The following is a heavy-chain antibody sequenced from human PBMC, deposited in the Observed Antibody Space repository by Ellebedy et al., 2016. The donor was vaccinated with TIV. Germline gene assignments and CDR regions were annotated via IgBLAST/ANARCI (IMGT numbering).Heavy chain of an antibody. CDR3: AKHFGGRGYWYFDL. CDR1: GFTFSGSA. CDR2: IGASGDGT. V-gene: IGHV3-23*01. D-gene: IGHD3-16*01. Sequence: GESLKISXAASGFTFSGSAMHWVRQASGKGLEWVSTIGASGDGTFYADSVKGRFTISRDNSKNTLFLQMNSLRAEDTAVYYCAKHFGGRGYWYFDLWGRGTLVTVSS. J-gene: IGHJ2*01.